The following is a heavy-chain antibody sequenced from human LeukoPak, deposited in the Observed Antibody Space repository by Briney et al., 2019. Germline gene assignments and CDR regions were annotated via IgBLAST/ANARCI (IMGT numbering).Heavy chain of an antibody. D-gene: IGHD3-22*01. CDR3: AHRFRRGYYDSSGYYYEVWFDH. J-gene: IGHJ5*02. Sequence: SGPTLVKPTQTLTLTCTFSGFSLSTSGVGVGWIRQPPGKALEWLALIYWDDDKRYSPSLKSRLTITKDTSKNQVVLTMTNMDPVDTATYYCAHRFRRGYYDSSGYYYEVWFDHWGRGTLVTVSS. V-gene: IGHV2-5*02. CDR2: IYWDDDK. CDR1: GFSLSTSGVG.